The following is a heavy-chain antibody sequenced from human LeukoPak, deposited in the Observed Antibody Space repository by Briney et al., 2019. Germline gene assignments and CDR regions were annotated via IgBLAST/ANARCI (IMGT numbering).Heavy chain of an antibody. J-gene: IGHJ6*02. D-gene: IGHD4-17*01. V-gene: IGHV4-59*01. CDR1: GCSISSYY. Sequence: SETLSLTCTVSGCSISSYYWSWVRQPPGKRLEWIGHIYYSGSTNYNPSLKSRVTISVDTSKNQFSLKLSSVTAADTAVYYCAREHGDRAYGMGVRGQGTTVTVSS. CDR2: IYYSGST. CDR3: AREHGDRAYGMGV.